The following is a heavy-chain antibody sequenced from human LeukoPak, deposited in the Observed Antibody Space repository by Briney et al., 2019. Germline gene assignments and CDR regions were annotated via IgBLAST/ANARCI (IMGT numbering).Heavy chain of an antibody. CDR2: IFHSGRT. Sequence: SGTLSLTCAVSGDSISSFIWWSWVRQPPGKGLEWIGKIFHSGRTNYNPSLKSRVTISVDTSKNQFSLKLSSVTAADTAVYYCARLGGAFDIWGPGTMVTVSS. V-gene: IGHV4-4*02. J-gene: IGHJ3*02. CDR3: ARLGGAFDI. CDR1: GDSISSFIW.